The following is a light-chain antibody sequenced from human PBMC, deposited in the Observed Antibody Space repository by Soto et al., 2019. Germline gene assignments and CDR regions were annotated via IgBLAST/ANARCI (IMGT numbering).Light chain of an antibody. J-gene: IGLJ2*01. Sequence: QAVVTQSSSASASLGSSVKLTCTLSSGHSSYIIAWHQQQPGKAPRYLMKLEGSGSYNKGSGVPDRFSGSSSGADRYLTISNLQSEDEADYYCETWDSNTLEVFGGGTKLTVL. CDR3: ETWDSNTLEV. CDR2: LEGSGSY. V-gene: IGLV4-60*03. CDR1: SGHSSYI.